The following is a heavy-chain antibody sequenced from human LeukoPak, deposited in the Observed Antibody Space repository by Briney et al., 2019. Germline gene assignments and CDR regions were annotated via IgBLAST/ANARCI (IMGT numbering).Heavy chain of an antibody. CDR2: TYYRSKWYN. CDR1: GDSVSSNSAV. J-gene: IGHJ4*02. D-gene: IGHD3-10*01. CDR3: ASLITASETGFDF. Sequence: SQTLSLTCAISGDSVSSNSAVWNWIRQSTSRGLEWLGRTYYRSKWYNDYAVSMKSRITINPDTSKNQFSLQLNSVTPEDTAVYFCASLITASETGFDFWGQGTLVTVSS. V-gene: IGHV6-1*01.